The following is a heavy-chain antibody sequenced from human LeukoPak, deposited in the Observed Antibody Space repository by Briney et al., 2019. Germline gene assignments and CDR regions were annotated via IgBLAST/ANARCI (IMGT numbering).Heavy chain of an antibody. CDR3: ANTGGSVYWYFDL. CDR1: GFTATSYG. J-gene: IGHJ2*01. Sequence: PGGSLRLSCAAAGFTATSYGMSWVSQAPARGLGWVSAISGSGGSTFYADSVKGRFTVSRDNSKNTLYLQMNSLRAEDTAVYYCANTGGSVYWYFDLWGRGTLVTVSS. D-gene: IGHD1-14*01. CDR2: ISGSGGST. V-gene: IGHV3-23*01.